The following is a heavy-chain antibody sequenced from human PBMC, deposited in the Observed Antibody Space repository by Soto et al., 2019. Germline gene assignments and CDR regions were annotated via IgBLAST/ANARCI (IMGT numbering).Heavy chain of an antibody. CDR2: IYPGDSDT. Sequence: SGESLKISCKGSGYSFTSYWIGWVRQMPGKGLGWMGIIYPGDSDTRYSPSFQGQVTISADKSNSTAYLQWSSLKASDTAMYYCARLKRITIFWASNWFDPWGQGTLVTVSS. J-gene: IGHJ5*02. D-gene: IGHD3-9*01. CDR3: ARLKRITIFWASNWFDP. CDR1: GYSFTSYW. V-gene: IGHV5-51*01.